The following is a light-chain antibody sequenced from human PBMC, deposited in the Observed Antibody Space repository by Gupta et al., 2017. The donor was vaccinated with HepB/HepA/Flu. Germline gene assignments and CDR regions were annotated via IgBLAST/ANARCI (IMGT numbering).Light chain of an antibody. CDR2: GAS. J-gene: IGKJ4*01. CDR1: YHVGIN. V-gene: IGKV3-15*01. CDR3: QQYDRWPLT. Sequence: EVVMTQFPASLSVSPGERVTLSCRASYHVGINSAWYQQKPGQPPRLLIYGASTRATDVPARFRGSGSGTEFSLIINSLQFEDFAVYFCQQYDRWPLTFGGGTKVDIK.